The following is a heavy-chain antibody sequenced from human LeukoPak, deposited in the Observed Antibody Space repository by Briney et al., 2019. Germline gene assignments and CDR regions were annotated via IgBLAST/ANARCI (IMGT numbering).Heavy chain of an antibody. V-gene: IGHV3-30*18. CDR2: ISYDGSNK. CDR3: AKAGFYADYFQH. D-gene: IGHD2/OR15-2a*01. J-gene: IGHJ1*01. Sequence: GGSLRLSCAASGFTFSSYGMSWVRQAPGKGLEWVAVISYDGSNKYYADSVKGRFTISRDNSKNTLYLQMNSLRAEDTAVYYCAKAGFYADYFQHWGQGTLVTVSS. CDR1: GFTFSSYG.